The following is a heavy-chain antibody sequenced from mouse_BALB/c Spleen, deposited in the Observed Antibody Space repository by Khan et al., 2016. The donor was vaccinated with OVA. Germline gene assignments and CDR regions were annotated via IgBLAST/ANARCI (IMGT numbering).Heavy chain of an antibody. Sequence: QIQLVQSGPELKKPGETVKISCKASGYTFTNYGMNWVKQAPGKGLKWMGWINTYTGEPTYTDDFKGRFAFSLETSASTAYLQINSLKNEDMATYFCARRASYWYFDVWGAGTTVTVSS. CDR2: INTYTGEP. V-gene: IGHV9-1*02. CDR3: ARRASYWYFDV. J-gene: IGHJ1*01. D-gene: IGHD3-1*01. CDR1: GYTFTNYG.